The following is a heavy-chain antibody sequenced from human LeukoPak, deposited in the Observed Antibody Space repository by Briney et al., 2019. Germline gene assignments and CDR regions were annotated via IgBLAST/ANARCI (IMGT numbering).Heavy chain of an antibody. J-gene: IGHJ3*02. CDR1: GYTFTSYD. Sequence: PVASVKVSCKASGYTFTSYDINWVRQATGQGLEWMGWMNPNSGNTGYAQKFQGRVTITRNTSISTAYMELSSLRSEDTAVYCCAESVNRANAFDIWGQGTMVTVSS. CDR3: AESVNRANAFDI. V-gene: IGHV1-8*03. CDR2: MNPNSGNT. D-gene: IGHD1-14*01.